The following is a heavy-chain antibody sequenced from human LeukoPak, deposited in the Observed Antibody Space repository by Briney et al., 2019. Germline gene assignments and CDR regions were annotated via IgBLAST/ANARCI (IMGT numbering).Heavy chain of an antibody. J-gene: IGHJ4*02. CDR3: AKDRVATIRGALDY. CDR2: INSDGSRT. V-gene: IGHV3-74*01. CDR1: GFTFSNYW. Sequence: AGGSLRLSCAASGFTFSNYWMHWVRQAPGKGLVWVSHINSDGSRTNYAASVKGRFTISRDNAKNTLYLQMNSLRAEDTAVYYCAKDRVATIRGALDYWGQGTLVTVSS. D-gene: IGHD5-12*01.